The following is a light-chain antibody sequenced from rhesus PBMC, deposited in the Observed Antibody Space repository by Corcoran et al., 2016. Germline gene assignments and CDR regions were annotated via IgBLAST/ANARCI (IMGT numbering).Light chain of an antibody. CDR3: LQDNSYPDS. J-gene: IGKJ2*01. V-gene: IGKV1-28*02. CDR2: AAS. Sequence: DIQMTQSPSSLSASVGDTVTITCRARQGISSYLILFQQKPGKAHKSLIYAASSLERGVPSRFSGSGSGTDVTLTISSLQPEDFAVYYCLQDNSYPDSCGQGTKVEIK. CDR1: QGISSY.